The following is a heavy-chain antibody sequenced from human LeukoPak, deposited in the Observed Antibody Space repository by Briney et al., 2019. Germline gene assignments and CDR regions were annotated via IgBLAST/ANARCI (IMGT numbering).Heavy chain of an antibody. Sequence: ASVKVSCKASGYTFTGYYIHWVRQAPGQGLEWMGIINPSGGSTSYAQKFQGRVTMTRDTSTSTVYMELSSLRSEDTAVYYCARVNLEMATIGGFDYWGQGTLVTVSS. CDR3: ARVNLEMATIGGFDY. J-gene: IGHJ4*02. D-gene: IGHD5-24*01. CDR1: GYTFTGYY. CDR2: INPSGGST. V-gene: IGHV1-46*01.